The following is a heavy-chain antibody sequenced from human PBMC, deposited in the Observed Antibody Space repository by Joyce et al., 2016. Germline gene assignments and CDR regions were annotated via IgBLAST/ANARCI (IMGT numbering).Heavy chain of an antibody. CDR1: GYTFTNFD. CDR2: MTQNSGNT. J-gene: IGHJ4*02. CDR3: ARNKYGTGDFDF. D-gene: IGHD7-27*01. V-gene: IGHV1-8*01. Sequence: QVQLVQSGAEVKKPGASVKVSCKASGYTFTNFDINWVRQAPGQGLEWLGWMTQNSGNTGYAQNCQGRVTMTRDTSISTAYRELSSLRSEDTAVYFCARNKYGTGDFDFWGQGTPVTVSS.